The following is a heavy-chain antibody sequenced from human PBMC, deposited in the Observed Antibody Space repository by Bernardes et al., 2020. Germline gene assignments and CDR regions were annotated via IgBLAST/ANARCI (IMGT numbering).Heavy chain of an antibody. CDR1: VFTFSSYS. D-gene: IGHD1-26*01. CDR2: ISSSSSYI. V-gene: IGHV3-21*01. Sequence: GSIRLASAASVFTFSSYSMNWVRPAPGKGLEWVSSISSSSSYIYYADSVKGRFTISRDNAKNSLYLQMNSLRAEDTAVYYCTRDPSSSSGIVGAIPFDHWGQGTLVTVSS. CDR3: TRDPSSSSGIVGAIPFDH. J-gene: IGHJ4*02.